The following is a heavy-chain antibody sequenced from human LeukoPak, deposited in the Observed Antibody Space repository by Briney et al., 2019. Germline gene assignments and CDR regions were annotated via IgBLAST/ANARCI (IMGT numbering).Heavy chain of an antibody. V-gene: IGHV1-69*06. CDR2: IIPILDTT. CDR1: GGTFSNYA. J-gene: IGHJ5*02. CDR3: ARWRHTLARRWFDP. D-gene: IGHD2-2*02. Sequence: APVKVSCKASGGTFSNYAISWVRQAPGQGLESMGGIIPILDTTNHAQKFQGRVTITADKSTSTAYMELSSLRSEDTAVYYCARWRHTLARRWFDPWGQGTLVTVSS.